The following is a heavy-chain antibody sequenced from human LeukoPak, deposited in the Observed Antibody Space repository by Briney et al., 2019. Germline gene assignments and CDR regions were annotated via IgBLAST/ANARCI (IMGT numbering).Heavy chain of an antibody. V-gene: IGHV3-21*01. D-gene: IGHD1-26*01. CDR1: GFTFSSYS. CDR3: ARDSNTYYTFYYGMDV. Sequence: PGGSLRLPCAASGFTFSSYSMNWVRQAPGKGLEWVSSISSSSSYIYYADSVKGRFTISRDNAKNSLYLQMNSLRAEDTAVYYCARDSNTYYTFYYGMDVWGQGTTVTVSS. CDR2: ISSSSSYI. J-gene: IGHJ6*02.